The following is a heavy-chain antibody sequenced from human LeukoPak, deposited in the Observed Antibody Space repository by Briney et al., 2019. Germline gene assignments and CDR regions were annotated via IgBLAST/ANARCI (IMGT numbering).Heavy chain of an antibody. D-gene: IGHD3/OR15-3a*01. CDR1: GFTSSSYW. CDR2: MNPDGSIR. CDR3: ARGVGGDWFPDN. Sequence: GGSLRLSCAVSGFTSSSYWMSWVRQAPGQGLEWVANMNPDGSIRYYVASVKGRFTISRDNAMNSLHLQMNSLKAEDTAVYYCARGVGGDWFPDNWGQGTLVTVSS. V-gene: IGHV3-7*01. J-gene: IGHJ4*02.